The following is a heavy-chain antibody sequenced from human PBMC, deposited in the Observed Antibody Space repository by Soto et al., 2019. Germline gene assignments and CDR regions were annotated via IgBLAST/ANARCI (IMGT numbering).Heavy chain of an antibody. J-gene: IGHJ6*02. CDR3: ARESPGAVVGYYYYRMDV. V-gene: IGHV4-59*01. CDR1: GGSISSYY. CDR2: VLYSGSI. D-gene: IGHD2-15*01. Sequence: QVQLQESGPGLVKPSETLSLTCNVSGGSISSYYWSWIRQPPGKGLEWIGYVLYSGSINYNPSLKRRVTISVDTSKNQFSLELSSVTAADTGVYYCARESPGAVVGYYYYRMDVWGQGTTVTVSS.